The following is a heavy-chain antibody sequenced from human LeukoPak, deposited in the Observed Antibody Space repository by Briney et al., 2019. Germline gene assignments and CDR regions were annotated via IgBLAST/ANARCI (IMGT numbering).Heavy chain of an antibody. CDR1: GFTFYMYA. CDR2: MCGTAGCT. Sequence: GGSLTLSCQASGFTFYMYAMSWVRQAPGKGLEWVASMCGTAGCTFYPDSVKGRFTISRDNSKNVLYLRMNSLTAEDTAIYYCAKDRPNFHENSGHYYRRDGDSWGQGTLVTISS. V-gene: IGHV3-23*01. CDR3: AKDRPNFHENSGHYYRRDGDS. D-gene: IGHD3-22*01. J-gene: IGHJ5*01.